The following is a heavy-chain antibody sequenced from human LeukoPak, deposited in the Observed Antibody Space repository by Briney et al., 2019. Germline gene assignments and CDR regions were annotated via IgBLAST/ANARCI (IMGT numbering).Heavy chain of an antibody. Sequence: GGSLRLSCAASGFTFSSYWMSWVRQAPGKGLEWVANIKQDGSGKYYVDSAKGRFTISRDNAKSSLYLQMNSLRAEDTAVYYCARGGYCSSTSCYCDYWGQGALVTVSS. V-gene: IGHV3-7*01. CDR1: GFTFSSYW. CDR2: IKQDGSGK. D-gene: IGHD2-2*01. CDR3: ARGGYCSSTSCYCDY. J-gene: IGHJ4*02.